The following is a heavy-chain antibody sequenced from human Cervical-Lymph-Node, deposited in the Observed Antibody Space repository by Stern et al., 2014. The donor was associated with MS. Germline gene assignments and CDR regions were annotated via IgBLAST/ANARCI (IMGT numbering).Heavy chain of an antibody. V-gene: IGHV5-51*01. CDR3: ARQEGSRHYGLDV. D-gene: IGHD6-6*01. CDR1: GYSFPAYW. J-gene: IGHJ6*02. Sequence: EVQLVQSGAAVKKSGESLKISCKGSGYSFPAYWIAWVRQMPGKGLEWMGIIYPGDSDIRSSPAFQGQVTISADKSTRTAYLQWSSLKASDTAMYYCARQEGSRHYGLDVWGQGTTVTVSS. CDR2: IYPGDSDI.